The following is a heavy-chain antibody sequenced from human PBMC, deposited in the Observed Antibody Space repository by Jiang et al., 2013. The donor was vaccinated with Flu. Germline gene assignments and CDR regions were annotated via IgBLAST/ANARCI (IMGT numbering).Heavy chain of an antibody. CDR2: MNPNSGNT. D-gene: IGHD1-26*01. V-gene: IGHV1-8*01. CDR3: ARIRPESNSGSYSFGY. J-gene: IGHJ4*02. Sequence: GAEVKKPGASVKVSCKASGYTFSSYDINWVRQATGQGLEWMGWMNPNSGNTGYGQKFQGRVTLTRNTSISTVYMELSSLTSEDTAVYFCARIRPESNSGSYSFGYWGQGTLVTVSS. CDR1: GYTFSSYD.